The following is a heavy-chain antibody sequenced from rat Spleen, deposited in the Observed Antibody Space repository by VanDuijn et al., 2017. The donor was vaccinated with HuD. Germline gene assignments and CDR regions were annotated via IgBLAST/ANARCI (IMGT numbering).Heavy chain of an antibody. J-gene: IGHJ3*01. CDR1: GFTFNVYW. V-gene: IGHV5-19*01. CDR2: MSTSGGST. D-gene: IGHD1-1*01. CDR3: TTGGTTVVTDWFAY. Sequence: EVQLVESGGGLVQPGRSLKLSCAASGFTFNVYWMAWIRQAPGKGLEWVASMSTSGGSTYYRDSVKGRFTVSRDNAKSTLYLQMDSLRSEDTATYYCTTGGTTVVTDWFAYWGQGTLVTVSS.